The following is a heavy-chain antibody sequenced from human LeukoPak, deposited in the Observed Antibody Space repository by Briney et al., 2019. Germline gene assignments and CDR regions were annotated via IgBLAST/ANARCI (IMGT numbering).Heavy chain of an antibody. CDR3: ARGRWAVLVTKGWFDP. CDR1: GGSISSSSYY. CDR2: IYYSGST. Sequence: PSETLSLTCTVSGGSISSSSYYWGWIRQPPGKGLEWIGSIYYSGSTYYNPSLNSRVTISVDTSKNQFSLKLSSVTAADTAVYYCARGRWAVLVTKGWFDPWGQGTLVTVSS. D-gene: IGHD3-22*01. V-gene: IGHV4-39*07. J-gene: IGHJ5*02.